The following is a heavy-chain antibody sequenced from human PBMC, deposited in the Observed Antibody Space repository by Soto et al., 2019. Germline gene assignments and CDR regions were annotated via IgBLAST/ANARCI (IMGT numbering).Heavy chain of an antibody. J-gene: IGHJ4*02. CDR1: GFTFSSYG. CDR2: ISYEGSNK. V-gene: IGHV3-30*18. D-gene: IGHD6-13*01. CDR3: AKGIAAAILFYFDY. Sequence: QVQLVESGGGVVQPGRSLRLSCAASGFTFSSYGMHWVRQAPGKGLEWVAVISYEGSNKYYADSVKGRFTISRDNSKNTLYLQMNSLRAEDTAVYYCAKGIAAAILFYFDYWGQGTLVTVSS.